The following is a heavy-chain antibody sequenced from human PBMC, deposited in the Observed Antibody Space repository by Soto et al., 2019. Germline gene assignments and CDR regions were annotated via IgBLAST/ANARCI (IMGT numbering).Heavy chain of an antibody. CDR1: GFTFDNYA. V-gene: IGHV3-48*02. J-gene: IGHJ4*02. CDR3: ARDRRRGSIGDY. CDR2: IHSRSSHI. Sequence: EVQLVESGGGLVQPGGSLRLSCVASGFTFDNYAMNWVRQAPGKGLEWVSYIHSRSSHIFYADSVKGRFTISRDNAKNSRYLHRNSLRNENKAVYFCARDRRRGSIGDYWGKGTRVTVSS. D-gene: IGHD3-10*01.